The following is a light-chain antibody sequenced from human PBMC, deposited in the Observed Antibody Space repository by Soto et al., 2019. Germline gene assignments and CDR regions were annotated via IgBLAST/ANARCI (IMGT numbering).Light chain of an antibody. CDR3: SSYTSRSTLV. Sequence: QSALTQPASVSGSPGQSITISCTGTSSDVGGYNSVSWYQQHPGKALKLMIYDVSNRPSGVSNRFSGSKSGNTASLTISGLQAEDEADYYCSSYTSRSTLVFGGGTKLTVL. CDR1: SSDVGGYNS. CDR2: DVS. V-gene: IGLV2-14*01. J-gene: IGLJ2*01.